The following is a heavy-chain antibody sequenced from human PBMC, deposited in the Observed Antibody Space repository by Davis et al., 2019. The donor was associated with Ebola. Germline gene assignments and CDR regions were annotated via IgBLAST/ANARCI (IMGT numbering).Heavy chain of an antibody. Sequence: SETLSLTCTVSGGSISGYYWSWIRQPAGKGLEWIGRIYTSGSTNYNPSLRGRVTISVDTSKSQFSLKLSSVTAADTAVYYCARSIVATIWGYWGQGTLVTVSS. CDR2: IYTSGST. CDR3: ARSIVATIWGY. D-gene: IGHD5-12*01. J-gene: IGHJ4*02. V-gene: IGHV4-4*07. CDR1: GGSISGYY.